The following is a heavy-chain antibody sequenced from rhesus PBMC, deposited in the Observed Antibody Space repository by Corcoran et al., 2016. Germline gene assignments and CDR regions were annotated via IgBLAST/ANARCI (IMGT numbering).Heavy chain of an antibody. Sequence: QVHLQESGPGLVKPSETLSLTCAVSGGSFSGGSDWLWILQSPAKGLEWIGYIVGSSGSTDYSPSLKNRVTISKDTSKNQFSLKLSSVTAADTAVYYCARHTVAANMFDYWGQGVLVTVSS. V-gene: IGHV4-76*01. D-gene: IGHD4-29*01. CDR3: ARHTVAANMFDY. CDR1: GGSFSGGSD. CDR2: IVGSSGST. J-gene: IGHJ4*01.